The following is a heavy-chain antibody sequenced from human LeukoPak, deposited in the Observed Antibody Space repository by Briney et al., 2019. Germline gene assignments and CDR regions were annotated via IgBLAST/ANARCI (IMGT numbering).Heavy chain of an antibody. CDR3: ARIAFYGDYCDY. V-gene: IGHV3-21*01. CDR2: ISSSSSYI. J-gene: IGHJ4*02. Sequence: PGGSLRLSCAASGFTFSSYSMNWVRQAPGKGLEWVSSISSSSSYIYYADSVKGRFTISRDNAKNSLYLQMNSLRVEDTAVYYCARIAFYGDYCDYWGQGTLVTVSS. D-gene: IGHD4-17*01. CDR1: GFTFSSYS.